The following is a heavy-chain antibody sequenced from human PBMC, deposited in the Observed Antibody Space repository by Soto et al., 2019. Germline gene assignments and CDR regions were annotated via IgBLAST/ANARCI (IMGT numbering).Heavy chain of an antibody. V-gene: IGHV4-39*02. CDR1: GGSISSCSYY. Sequence: SETLSLTCTVSGGSISSCSYYWGWIRQPPGKGLEWIGSIYCSGSTYYNPSLKSRVTISVDASKNHFSLKLSSVTAADTAVYYCARCGRVVPAAQFDPWGQGTLVTVS. D-gene: IGHD2-2*01. CDR2: IYCSGST. CDR3: ARCGRVVPAAQFDP. J-gene: IGHJ5*02.